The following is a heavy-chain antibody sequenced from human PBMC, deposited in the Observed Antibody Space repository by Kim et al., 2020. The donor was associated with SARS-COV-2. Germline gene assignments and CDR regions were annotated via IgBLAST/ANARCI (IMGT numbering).Heavy chain of an antibody. V-gene: IGHV3-11*01. CDR3: ARAPGYYYYYMDV. J-gene: IGHJ6*03. D-gene: IGHD7-27*01. Sequence: YADSVKGRFTISRGNAKNSLYLQMNSLRAEDTAVYYCARAPGYYYYYMDVWGKGTTVTVSS.